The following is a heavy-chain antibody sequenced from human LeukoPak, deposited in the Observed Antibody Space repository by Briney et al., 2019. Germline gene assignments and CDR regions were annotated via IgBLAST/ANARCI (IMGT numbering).Heavy chain of an antibody. CDR2: ISISSSTI. V-gene: IGHV3-48*04. J-gene: IGHJ4*02. D-gene: IGHD1-7*01. CDR3: AREDDWNYEDY. CDR1: GFTFSSYS. Sequence: GGSLRLSCAASGFTFSSYSMNWVRQAPGNGLEWVSYISISSSTIYYADSVKGRFTISRDNAKNSLYLQMNSLRAEDTAIYYCAREDDWNYEDYWGQGTLVTVSS.